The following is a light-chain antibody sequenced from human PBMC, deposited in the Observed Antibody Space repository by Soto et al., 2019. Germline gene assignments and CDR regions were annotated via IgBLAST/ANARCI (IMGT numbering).Light chain of an antibody. CDR3: SSYTISGTLV. CDR1: SSDIGGYNY. CDR2: DVT. J-gene: IGLJ3*02. V-gene: IGLV2-14*03. Sequence: QSALTQPASVSGSPGQSITISCTGTSSDIGGYNYVYWYQQHPGKDPKLMIYDVTNRPSGVSNRFSGSKSGNTASLTISGLQAEDEADYYCSSYTISGTLVFGGGTKLTVL.